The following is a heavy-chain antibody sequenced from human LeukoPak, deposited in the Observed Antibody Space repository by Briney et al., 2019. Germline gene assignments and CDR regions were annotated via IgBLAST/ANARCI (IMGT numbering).Heavy chain of an antibody. CDR3: ARGPPYSSSFYFDY. Sequence: PGGSLRLSCAASGFTFDDYGMSWVRQAPGKGLEWVSGINWNGGSTGYADSVKGRFTISRDNAKNSLYLQMNSLRAEDTAVYYCARGPPYSSSFYFDYWGQGTLVTVSS. V-gene: IGHV3-20*04. J-gene: IGHJ4*02. D-gene: IGHD6-13*01. CDR2: INWNGGST. CDR1: GFTFDDYG.